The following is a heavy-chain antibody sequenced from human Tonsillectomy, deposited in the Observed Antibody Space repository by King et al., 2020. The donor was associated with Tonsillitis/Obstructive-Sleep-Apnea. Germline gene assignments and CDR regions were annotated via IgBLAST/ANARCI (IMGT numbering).Heavy chain of an antibody. J-gene: IGHJ4*02. V-gene: IGHV1-46*01. Sequence: VQLVESGAEVKKPGASVMVSCKAYGYTFTRYYIHWVRQAPGQGLEWMGIINPSDGITTYAQRFQGRVTMTRDTSTNTVHMELSSLRSEDTAVYYCARDDKDDRYFDYWGLGTLVTVSS. D-gene: IGHD2-15*01. CDR3: ARDDKDDRYFDY. CDR1: GYTFTRYY. CDR2: INPSDGIT.